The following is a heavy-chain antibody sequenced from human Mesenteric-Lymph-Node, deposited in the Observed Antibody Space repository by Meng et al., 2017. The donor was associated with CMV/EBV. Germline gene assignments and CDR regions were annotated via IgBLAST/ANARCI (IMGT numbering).Heavy chain of an antibody. D-gene: IGHD3-3*01. CDR3: ARVLRFLEWRAPLDY. CDR2: INPNSGGT. V-gene: IGHV1-2*02. J-gene: IGHJ4*02. CDR1: GDTFSGYY. Sequence: ASVKVSCKASGDTFSGYYMHWVRQAPGQGLEWMGWINPNSGGTYNAQKFQGRVTMTRDTSISTAYMELSRLTSDDTAVYYCARVLRFLEWRAPLDYWGQGTLVTVSS.